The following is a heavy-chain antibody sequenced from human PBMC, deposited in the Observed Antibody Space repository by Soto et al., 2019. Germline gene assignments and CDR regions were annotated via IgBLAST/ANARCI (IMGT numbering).Heavy chain of an antibody. D-gene: IGHD6-19*01. V-gene: IGHV3-23*01. Sequence: EVQLLESGGGLVQPGGSLRLSCAASGFTFSSYAMTWVRQAPGKGLEWVSAISASGGSTYYADSVKGRFTSSRDKSKNSLYLQVNSLRAEDTAVYYCAKAVETVFYYYGLDVWGQGTTVTVSS. CDR3: AKAVETVFYYYGLDV. J-gene: IGHJ6*02. CDR2: ISASGGST. CDR1: GFTFSSYA.